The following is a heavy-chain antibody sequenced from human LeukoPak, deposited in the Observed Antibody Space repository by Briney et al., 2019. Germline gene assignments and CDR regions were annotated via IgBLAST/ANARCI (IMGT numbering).Heavy chain of an antibody. Sequence: GGSLRLSCAASGFTFSSYWMHWVRQASGKGLVWVSRINSDGSSTSYADSVKGRFTISRDNAKNTLYLQMNSLRAEDTAVYYCARVQSDYDFWSGYFSPFDYWGQGTLVTVSS. CDR2: INSDGSST. CDR3: ARVQSDYDFWSGYFSPFDY. D-gene: IGHD3-3*01. J-gene: IGHJ4*02. V-gene: IGHV3-74*01. CDR1: GFTFSSYW.